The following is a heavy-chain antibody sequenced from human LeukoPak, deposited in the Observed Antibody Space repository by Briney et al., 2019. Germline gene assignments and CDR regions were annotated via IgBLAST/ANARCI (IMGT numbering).Heavy chain of an antibody. V-gene: IGHV4-34*01. CDR2: INHSGST. Sequence: PSETLSLTCAVYGGSFSGYYWSWIRQPPGKGLEWIGEINHSGSTNYNPSLKSRVTISVDTSKNQFSLKLSSVTAADTAVYYCARGAYCGGDCPLSYYYGMDVWGQGTTVTVSS. CDR1: GGSFSGYY. CDR3: ARGAYCGGDCPLSYYYGMDV. J-gene: IGHJ6*02. D-gene: IGHD2-21*02.